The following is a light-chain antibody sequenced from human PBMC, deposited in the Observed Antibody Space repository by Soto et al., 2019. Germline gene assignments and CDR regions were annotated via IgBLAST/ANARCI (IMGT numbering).Light chain of an antibody. CDR3: QQYNGYSGT. V-gene: IGKV1-5*03. Sequence: DIQMTQSPSTLSASVGDRVTITCRASQSISNFLAWYQQTPGKAPKLLIYRASSLESGVPSRFSGSGSGTEFTLTISNLQPEDFATYYCQQYNGYSGTFGQGTKVEIK. CDR1: QSISNF. CDR2: RAS. J-gene: IGKJ1*01.